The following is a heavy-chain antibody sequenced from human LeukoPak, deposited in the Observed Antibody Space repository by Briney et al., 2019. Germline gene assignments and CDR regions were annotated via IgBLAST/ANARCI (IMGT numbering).Heavy chain of an antibody. CDR2: IYYSGST. Sequence: SETLSLTCTVSGGSISSYYWSWIWQPPGKGLEWVGYIYYSGSTNYNPSLKSRVTISVDTSKNQFSLKLSSVTAADTAVYYCARVFGDYVLAWFDPWGQGTLVTVSS. D-gene: IGHD3-3*01. CDR1: GGSISSYY. CDR3: ARVFGDYVLAWFDP. V-gene: IGHV4-59*01. J-gene: IGHJ5*02.